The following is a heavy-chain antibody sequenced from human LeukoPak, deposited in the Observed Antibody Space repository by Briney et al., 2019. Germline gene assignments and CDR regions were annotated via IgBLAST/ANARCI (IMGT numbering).Heavy chain of an antibody. D-gene: IGHD2-15*01. Sequence: ASVMVSCKASGYTFTSHYMHWVRQAPGQGLEWMGVINPRDGSTTYAQKFQGRVTMTRGTSTSTVYMELSSLRSEDTAVYYCARVVWDCSGGSCYSEATRQGDWYFDLWGRGTLVSVSS. J-gene: IGHJ2*01. CDR3: ARVVWDCSGGSCYSEATRQGDWYFDL. V-gene: IGHV1-46*01. CDR2: INPRDGST. CDR1: GYTFTSHY.